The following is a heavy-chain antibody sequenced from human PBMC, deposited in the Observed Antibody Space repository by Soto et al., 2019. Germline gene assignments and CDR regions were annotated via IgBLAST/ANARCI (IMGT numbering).Heavy chain of an antibody. Sequence: GGSLRLSCAASGFTFSSYAMSWVRQAPGKGLEWVSAISGSGGSTYYADSVKGRFTISRDNSKNTLYLQMNSLRAEDTAVYYCAKGVRDNWNGNDAFDIWGQGTMVTVSS. J-gene: IGHJ3*02. CDR2: ISGSGGST. CDR3: AKGVRDNWNGNDAFDI. CDR1: GFTFSSYA. V-gene: IGHV3-23*01. D-gene: IGHD1-20*01.